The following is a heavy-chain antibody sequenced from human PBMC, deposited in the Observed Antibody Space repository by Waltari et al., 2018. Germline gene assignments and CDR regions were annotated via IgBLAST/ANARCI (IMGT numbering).Heavy chain of an antibody. J-gene: IGHJ4*02. CDR3: AREKAGAATLDY. D-gene: IGHD2-15*01. Sequence: QVQLVQSGAEVKKPGASVKVSCKASGYTFTGYYMHWVRQAPGQGLEGMGWINPKSGGTNYAQKFQGWVTMTRDTSISTAYMELSRLRSDDTAVYYCAREKAGAATLDYWGQGTLVTVSS. V-gene: IGHV1-2*04. CDR1: GYTFTGYY. CDR2: INPKSGGT.